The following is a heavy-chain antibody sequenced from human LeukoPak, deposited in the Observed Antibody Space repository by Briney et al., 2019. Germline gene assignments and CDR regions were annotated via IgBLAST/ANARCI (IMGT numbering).Heavy chain of an antibody. CDR1: GYTFTDYC. J-gene: IGHJ4*02. Sequence: ASVKVSCKASGYTFTDYCMHWVRQAPGQGFEWMGWINPNDGDTNYAQKFQGRVTMTRGTSISTAHMEVSRLRSDDTAVYYCARANFLYCSSTTCLFDYWGQGTLVTVSS. CDR3: ARANFLYCSSTTCLFDY. CDR2: INPNDGDT. V-gene: IGHV1-2*02. D-gene: IGHD2-2*01.